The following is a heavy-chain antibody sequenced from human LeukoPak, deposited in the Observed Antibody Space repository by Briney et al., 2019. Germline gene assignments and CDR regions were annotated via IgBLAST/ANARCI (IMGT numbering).Heavy chain of an antibody. CDR3: ARDAPSRVRGPQLRNYYYGMDV. CDR1: GGSISSSSYY. D-gene: IGHD2-2*01. CDR2: IYYSGST. Sequence: SETLSLTCTVSGGSISSSSYYWGWIRQPPGKGLEWIGSIYYSGSTYYNPSLKSRVTISVDTSKNQFSLKLSSVTAADTAVYYCARDAPSRVRGPQLRNYYYGMDVWGQGTTVTVSS. J-gene: IGHJ6*02. V-gene: IGHV4-39*07.